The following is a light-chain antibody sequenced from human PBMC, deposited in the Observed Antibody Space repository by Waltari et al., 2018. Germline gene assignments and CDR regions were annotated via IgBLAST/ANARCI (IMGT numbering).Light chain of an antibody. CDR3: AAWDDSLNGWV. V-gene: IGLV1-44*01. Sequence: QSVLTQPPSASGTPGQRVTISCSGSSSNLGGNTVNWYQQLPGTAPKLLIHSNNQRPSGVPDRFSGSKSGTSASLAISGLQSEDEAEYYCAAWDDSLNGWVFGGGTKLTVL. J-gene: IGLJ3*02. CDR2: SNN. CDR1: SSNLGGNT.